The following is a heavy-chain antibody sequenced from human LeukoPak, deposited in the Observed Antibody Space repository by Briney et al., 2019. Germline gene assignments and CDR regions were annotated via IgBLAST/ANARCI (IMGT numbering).Heavy chain of an antibody. CDR3: ARGKGAAAGRASFDY. CDR1: GYSISSGYY. J-gene: IGHJ4*02. CDR2: IYHSGST. V-gene: IGHV4-38-2*02. Sequence: SETLSLTCTVSGYSISSGYYWGWIRPPPGKGLEWIGSIYHSGSTYYNPSLKSRVTISVDTSKNQFSLKLSSVTAADTAVYYCARGKGAAAGRASFDYWGQGTLVTVSS. D-gene: IGHD6-13*01.